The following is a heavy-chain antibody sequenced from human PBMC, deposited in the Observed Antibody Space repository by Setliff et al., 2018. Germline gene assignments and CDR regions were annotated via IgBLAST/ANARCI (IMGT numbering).Heavy chain of an antibody. J-gene: IGHJ4*02. CDR1: GFTFFNHA. CDR3: ARTCSGSGCYAGLES. V-gene: IGHV3-30*02. CDR2: IWSDGINK. Sequence: GGSLRLSCGASGFTFFNHAMHWVRQTPGKGLEWVAMIWSDGINKYYGASVKGRFTVSRDNSKNTLYLQMNSLRPEDTAVYYCARTCSGSGCYAGLESWGQGTPVTVSS. D-gene: IGHD2-15*01.